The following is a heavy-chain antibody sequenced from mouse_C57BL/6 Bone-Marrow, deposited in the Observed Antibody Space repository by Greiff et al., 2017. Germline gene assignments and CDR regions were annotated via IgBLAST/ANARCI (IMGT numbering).Heavy chain of an antibody. CDR1: GYTFTSYW. V-gene: IGHV1-55*01. D-gene: IGHD2-12*01. CDR3: ASYSGY. CDR2: IYPGSGST. Sequence: QVQLQQSGAELVKPGASVKMSCKASGYTFTSYWITWVKQRPGQGLEWIGDIYPGSGSTNYNEKFKSKATLTVDKSSSTAYMQLSSLTSEDSAVYYCASYSGYWGQGTTLTVSS. J-gene: IGHJ2*01.